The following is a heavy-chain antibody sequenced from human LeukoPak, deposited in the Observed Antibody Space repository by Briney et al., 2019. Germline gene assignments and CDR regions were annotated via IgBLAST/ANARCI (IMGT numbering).Heavy chain of an antibody. D-gene: IGHD2-2*01. V-gene: IGHV3-15*01. CDR3: TTLGYCSSTSCLRRYYFDY. CDR2: IKSKTDGGTT. J-gene: IGHJ4*02. CDR1: GFTFSNAW. Sequence: GGSLRLSCAASGFTFSNAWMSWVRQAPGKGLEWVGRIKSKTDGGTTDYAAPVKGRFTISRDDPKNTLYLQMNSLKTEDTAVYYCTTLGYCSSTSCLRRYYFDYWGQGTLVTVSS.